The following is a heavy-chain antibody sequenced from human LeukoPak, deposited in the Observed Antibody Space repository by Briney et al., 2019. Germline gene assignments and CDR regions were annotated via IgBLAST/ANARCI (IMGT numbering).Heavy chain of an antibody. CDR3: AKAGIDYYDSRGGYYYYYYMDV. D-gene: IGHD3-22*01. CDR2: ISGSGGST. V-gene: IGHV3-23*01. CDR1: GFTFSSYA. Sequence: GGSLGLSCAASGFTFSSYAMSWVRQAPGKGLEWVSAISGSGGSTYYADSVKGRFTISRDNSNNTLYLQMNSLRAEDTAVYYCAKAGIDYYDSRGGYYYYYYMDVWGKGTTVTVSS. J-gene: IGHJ6*03.